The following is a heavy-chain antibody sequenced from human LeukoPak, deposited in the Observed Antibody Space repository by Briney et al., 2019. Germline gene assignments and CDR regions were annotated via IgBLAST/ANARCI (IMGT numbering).Heavy chain of an antibody. CDR3: ARDLRDYYGSGSPHLGY. Sequence: SETLSLTCAVYGGSFSGYYWSWIRQPPGKGLEWIGEINHSGSTNYNPSLKSRVTISVDTSKNQFSLKLSSVTAADTAVYYCARDLRDYYGSGSPHLGYWGQGTLVTVSS. D-gene: IGHD3-10*01. CDR1: GGSFSGYY. J-gene: IGHJ4*02. V-gene: IGHV4-34*01. CDR2: INHSGST.